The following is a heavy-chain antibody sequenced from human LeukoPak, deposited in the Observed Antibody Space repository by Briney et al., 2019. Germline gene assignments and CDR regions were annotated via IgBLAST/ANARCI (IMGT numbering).Heavy chain of an antibody. CDR1: GGTFSSYA. Sequence: SVKVSCKASGGTFSSYAISWVRQAPGQGLEWMGGIIPIFGTANYAQKFQGRVTITADESTSTAYMELSSLRSEDTAVYYCARTYDFWSGYYGGWFDPWGQGTLVTVSS. CDR3: ARTYDFWSGYYGGWFDP. D-gene: IGHD3-3*01. J-gene: IGHJ5*02. CDR2: IIPIFGTA. V-gene: IGHV1-69*13.